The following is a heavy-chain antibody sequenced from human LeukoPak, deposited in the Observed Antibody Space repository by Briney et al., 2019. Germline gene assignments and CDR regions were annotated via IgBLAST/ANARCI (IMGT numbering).Heavy chain of an antibody. CDR2: ISVYNGNT. D-gene: IGHD3-10*01. CDR3: AHYPPARGYGLDV. Sequence: GASVKVSCKASGYTLTQYVINWVRQAPGQGLEWMGWISVYNGNTNYAQKFQGRVTMTTDTSTSTAYMDLRSLRSDDTAVYYCAHYPPARGYGLDVWGQGTTVTVSS. V-gene: IGHV1-18*01. CDR1: GYTLTQYV. J-gene: IGHJ6*02.